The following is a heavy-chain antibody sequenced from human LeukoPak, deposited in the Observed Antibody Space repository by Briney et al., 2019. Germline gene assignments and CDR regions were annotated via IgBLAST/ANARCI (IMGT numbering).Heavy chain of an antibody. CDR2: ITSGGST. CDR3: AKGEKTRPFGGVIDY. Sequence: GGSLRLSCAASGFTFSNDVMRWVRQAPGKGLEWVSSITSGGSTYYADSVKGRFTISRDNSKNTLYLQMNSLRAEDTAVYYCAKGEKTRPFGGVIDYWGQGTLVTVSS. V-gene: IGHV3-23*01. CDR1: GFTFSNDV. J-gene: IGHJ4*02. D-gene: IGHD3-16*02.